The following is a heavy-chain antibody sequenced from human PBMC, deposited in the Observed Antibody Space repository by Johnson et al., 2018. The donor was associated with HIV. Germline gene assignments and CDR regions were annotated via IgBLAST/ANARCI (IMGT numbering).Heavy chain of an antibody. V-gene: IGHV3-30-3*01. D-gene: IGHD3-16*01. CDR3: ARGRGALDI. CDR2: ISYDGSNK. Sequence: QVQVVESGGGLVKPGGSLRLSCAASGFTFSSNWMSWVRQAPGKGLEWVAVISYDGSNKYYADSVKGRFTISRDNSKNTLYLQMNSLRAEDTALYFCARGRGALDIWGQGTMVTVSS. CDR1: GFTFSSNW. J-gene: IGHJ3*02.